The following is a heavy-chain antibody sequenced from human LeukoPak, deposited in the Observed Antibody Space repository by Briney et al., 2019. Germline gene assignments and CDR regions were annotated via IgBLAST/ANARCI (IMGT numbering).Heavy chain of an antibody. CDR2: INTNSGGT. Sequence: ASVKVSCKASGYTFTDYYIHWVRRAPGQGLEWMGWINTNSGGTNYAQKFQGRVTMTRDTSISTAYMELTSLRSEDTAVYYCAEDSSMVTTRAPYYYYYLDVWGQGTTVTVSS. CDR3: AEDSSMVTTRAPYYYYYLDV. V-gene: IGHV1-2*02. CDR1: GYTFTDYY. D-gene: IGHD4-17*01. J-gene: IGHJ6*02.